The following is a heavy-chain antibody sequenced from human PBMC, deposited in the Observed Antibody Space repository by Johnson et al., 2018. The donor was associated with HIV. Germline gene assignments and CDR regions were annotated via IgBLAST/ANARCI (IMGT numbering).Heavy chain of an antibody. Sequence: EVHLVESGGGLIQPGGSLRLSCAASDFTVSSNYMNWVRQAPGKGLEWVSVIYSGGSTYYADSVKGRFTISRDNSKNTLYLQMNSLRAEDTAVFYCARAYNDAFDIWGQGTMVTVSS. J-gene: IGHJ3*02. CDR1: DFTVSSNY. D-gene: IGHD5-24*01. V-gene: IGHV3-66*03. CDR3: ARAYNDAFDI. CDR2: IYSGGST.